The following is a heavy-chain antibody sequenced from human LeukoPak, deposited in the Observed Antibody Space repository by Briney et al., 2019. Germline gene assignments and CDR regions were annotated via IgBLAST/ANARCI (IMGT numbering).Heavy chain of an antibody. V-gene: IGHV4-59*01. Sequence: SETLSLTCTVSGASISSYYWSWIRQPPGKRLEWIGYIYYTGSTNYNPSLKSRVTISVDTSKNQLSLKLNSVTAADTAVYYCARVSNSAWYFDYWGQGTLVTVSS. CDR2: IYYTGST. CDR3: ARVSNSAWYFDY. J-gene: IGHJ4*02. D-gene: IGHD6-19*01. CDR1: GASISSYY.